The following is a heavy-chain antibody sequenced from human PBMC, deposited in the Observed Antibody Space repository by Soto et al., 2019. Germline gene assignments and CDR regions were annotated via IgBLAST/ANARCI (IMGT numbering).Heavy chain of an antibody. J-gene: IGHJ3*02. V-gene: IGHV4-30-2*01. D-gene: IGHD2-15*01. Sequence: SETLSLTCAVSGGSISSGGYSWSWTRQPPGKGLEWIGYIYHSGSTYYNPSLKSRVTISVDRSKNQFSLKLSSVTAADTAVYYCARGGGDIVVVVAQRAFDIWGQGTMVTVSS. CDR3: ARGGGDIVVVVAQRAFDI. CDR1: GGSISSGGYS. CDR2: IYHSGST.